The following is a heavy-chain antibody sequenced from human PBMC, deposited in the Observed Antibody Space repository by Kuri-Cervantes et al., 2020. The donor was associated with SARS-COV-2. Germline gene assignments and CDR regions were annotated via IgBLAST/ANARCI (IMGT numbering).Heavy chain of an antibody. D-gene: IGHD2-2*01. CDR3: ARGPWHQLPWFDS. V-gene: IGHV3-66*02. CDR1: GFTVSSNY. Sequence: LSLTCAASGFTVSSNYMSWVRQAPGKGLEWVSVIYSGGSTYYADSVKGRFTISRDNSKNTLYLQMNSLRAEDTAVYYCARGPWHQLPWFDSWGQGTLVTVSS. CDR2: IYSGGST. J-gene: IGHJ5*01.